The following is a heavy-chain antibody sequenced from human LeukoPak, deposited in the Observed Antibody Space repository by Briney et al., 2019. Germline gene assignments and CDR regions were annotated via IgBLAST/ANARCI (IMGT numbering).Heavy chain of an antibody. CDR1: GGTSSSYA. D-gene: IGHD6-13*01. CDR3: ALQAAGTGS. J-gene: IGHJ4*02. CDR2: IIPIFGTA. V-gene: IGHV1-69*06. Sequence: GASVKVSCKASGGTSSSYAISWVRQAPGQGLEWMGGIIPIFGTANYAQKFQGRVTITADKSTSTAYMELSSLRSEDTAVYYCALQAAGTGSWGQGTLVTVSS.